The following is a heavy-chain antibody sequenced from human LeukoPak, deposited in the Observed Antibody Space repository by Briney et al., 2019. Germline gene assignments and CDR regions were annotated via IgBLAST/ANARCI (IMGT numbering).Heavy chain of an antibody. J-gene: IGHJ4*02. CDR3: AKDRGDTRNFFDY. D-gene: IGHD3-10*01. V-gene: IGHV3-23*01. CDR2: ISGSGGST. Sequence: GGSLRLSCTASGFTFSSYAMTWVRQAPGKGLEWVSTISGSGGSTYYTDSVKGRFFISRDNSKNTLYLQMNSLRADDTAVYYCAKDRGDTRNFFDYWGQGTLVTVSS. CDR1: GFTFSSYA.